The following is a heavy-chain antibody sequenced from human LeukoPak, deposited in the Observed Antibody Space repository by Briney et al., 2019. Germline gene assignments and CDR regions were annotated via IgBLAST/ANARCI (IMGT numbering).Heavy chain of an antibody. CDR2: INPSGGTT. CDR3: ARDRGYSYAKKSSEYYYMDV. J-gene: IGHJ6*03. Sequence: ASVKVSCKASGYTFTSYHMHWVRQAPGQGLEWMGIINPSGGTTNYAQKFRGGVTMTRDMSTSTVYMELSSLRSEDTAVYYCARDRGYSYAKKSSEYYYMDVWGKGTTVTISS. V-gene: IGHV1-46*01. CDR1: GYTFTSYH. D-gene: IGHD5-18*01.